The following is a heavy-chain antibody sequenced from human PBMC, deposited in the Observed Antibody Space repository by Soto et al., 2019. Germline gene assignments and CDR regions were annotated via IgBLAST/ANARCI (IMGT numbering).Heavy chain of an antibody. CDR2: ISSTTNYI. Sequence: GGSLRLSCAASGFTFIRYSMNWVRQAPGKGLEWVSSISSTTNYIYYGDSMKGRFTISRDNAKNSLYLEMNSLRAEDTAVYYCARESEDLTSNFDYWGQGTLVTVSS. CDR3: ARESEDLTSNFDY. CDR1: GFTFIRYS. V-gene: IGHV3-21*06. J-gene: IGHJ4*02.